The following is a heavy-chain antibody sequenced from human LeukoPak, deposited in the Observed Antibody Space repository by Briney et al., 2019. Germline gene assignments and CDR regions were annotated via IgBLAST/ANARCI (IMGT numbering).Heavy chain of an antibody. V-gene: IGHV4-39*07. D-gene: IGHD5-24*01. CDR2: IYYSGST. J-gene: IGHJ4*02. Sequence: SETLSLTCTVSGGSISSSSYYWGWIRQPPGKGLGWIGTIYYSGSTYYNPSLKSRVTISVDTSKNQFSLKLSSVTAADTAVYFCARVAAAVRWLHQAGGPRHFDSWGQGTLVTVSS. CDR1: GGSISSSSYY. CDR3: ARVAAAVRWLHQAGGPRHFDS.